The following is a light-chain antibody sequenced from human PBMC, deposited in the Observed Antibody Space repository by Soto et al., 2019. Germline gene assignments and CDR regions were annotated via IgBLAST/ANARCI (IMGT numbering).Light chain of an antibody. CDR1: QSISSY. J-gene: IGKJ2*01. CDR3: QQSYSTPT. Sequence: DIQMTQSPSSLSASVGGRVTITCRASQSISSYLNWYQQKPGKAPMLLIYAASSLQSGVPSRFSGSGSGTDFTLTISSLQPEDFATYYCQQSYSTPTFGQGTKLEIK. CDR2: AAS. V-gene: IGKV1-39*01.